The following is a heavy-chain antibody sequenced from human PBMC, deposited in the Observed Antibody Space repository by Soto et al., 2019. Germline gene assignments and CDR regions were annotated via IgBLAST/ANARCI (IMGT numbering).Heavy chain of an antibody. J-gene: IGHJ5*02. CDR1: GGSISSYY. CDR2: IYYSGST. D-gene: IGHD3-10*01. CDR3: ARVYYYGSGTVNWFDP. V-gene: IGHV4-59*01. Sequence: SETLSLPCTVSGGSISSYYWSWIRQPPGKGLEWIGYIYYSGSTNYNPSLKSRVTISVDTSKNQFSLKLSSVTAADTAVYYCARVYYYGSGTVNWFDPWGQGTLVTVSS.